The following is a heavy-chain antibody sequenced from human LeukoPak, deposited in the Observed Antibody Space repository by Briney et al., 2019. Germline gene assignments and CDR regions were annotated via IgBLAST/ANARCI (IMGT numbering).Heavy chain of an antibody. Sequence: PSETLSLTCSVSGDSIRSGTYYWSWIRQPAGKGLEWIGRIYTSGSTTYNPSLMSRATITLDTSKNSFSLKVTSVTAADTAVYFCARETKDIYSPSWGLYDTYYYIDAWGPGTTVNVAS. J-gene: IGHJ6*03. CDR1: GDSIRSGTYY. CDR2: IYTSGST. D-gene: IGHD5/OR15-5a*01. V-gene: IGHV4-61*02. CDR3: ARETKDIYSPSWGLYDTYYYIDA.